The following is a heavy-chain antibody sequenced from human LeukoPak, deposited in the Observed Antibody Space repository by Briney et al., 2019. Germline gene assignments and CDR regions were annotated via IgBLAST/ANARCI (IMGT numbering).Heavy chain of an antibody. V-gene: IGHV1-2*02. CDR3: ARGDYYGSPKVVAA. CDR1: GYTFTDYY. J-gene: IGHJ5*02. CDR2: INPNSGDT. Sequence: ASVKVSCKASGYTFTDYYINWVRQAPGQGLEWMGWINPNSGDTNYAQKFQDRVTMARDTSISTAYIELNLLRSDDTAVYYCARGDYYGSPKVVAAWGQGTLVTVSS. D-gene: IGHD3-10*01.